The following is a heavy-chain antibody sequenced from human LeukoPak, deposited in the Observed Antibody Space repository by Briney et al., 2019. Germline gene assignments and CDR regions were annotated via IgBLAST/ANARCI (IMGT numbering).Heavy chain of an antibody. D-gene: IGHD3-10*01. CDR2: LNAGNGNT. Sequence: ASVKVSCKASGYTFTSYAMHWVRQAPGQRLEWMGWLNAGNGNTKYSQKFQGRVTITRDTSASTAYMELSSLRSEDTAVYYCARELGLLWFGEAYGMDVWGKGTTVTVSS. CDR1: GYTFTSYA. J-gene: IGHJ6*04. V-gene: IGHV1-3*01. CDR3: ARELGLLWFGEAYGMDV.